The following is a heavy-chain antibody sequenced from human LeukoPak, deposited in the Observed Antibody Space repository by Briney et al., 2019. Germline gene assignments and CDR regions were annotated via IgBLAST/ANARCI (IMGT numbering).Heavy chain of an antibody. D-gene: IGHD6-19*01. CDR3: ARGVFSSGWYPDNFDC. V-gene: IGHV3-7*01. J-gene: IGHJ4*02. CDR1: GFTFNNYW. Sequence: GGSLRLSCAASGFTFNNYWMSWVRQAPGKGLEWVANIKHDGSDTFYVDSLKGRFTISRDNAKNSLYLQMNGLRAEDTALYYCARGVFSSGWYPDNFDCWGQGTLVTVSS. CDR2: IKHDGSDT.